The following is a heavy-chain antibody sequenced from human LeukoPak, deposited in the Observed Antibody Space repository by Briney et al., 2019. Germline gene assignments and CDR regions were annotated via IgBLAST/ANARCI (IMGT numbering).Heavy chain of an antibody. V-gene: IGHV4-4*07. Sequence: PSEILSLTCAVSGGSITGFFWTWIRQPAGEGLQYIGRIFSRGGANYNPSLQSRVAMSVDTSQNHFSLRLTSVTAADTAVYYCARDPRGSYVDWFDPWGQGTLVTVSS. CDR1: GGSITGFF. CDR2: IFSRGGA. CDR3: ARDPRGSYVDWFDP. J-gene: IGHJ5*02. D-gene: IGHD1-26*01.